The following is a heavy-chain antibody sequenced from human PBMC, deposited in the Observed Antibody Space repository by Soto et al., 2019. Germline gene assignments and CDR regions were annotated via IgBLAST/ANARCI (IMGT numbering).Heavy chain of an antibody. D-gene: IGHD6-13*01. Sequence: GGSLRLSCAASGFIFDDFTMHWVRLVPGKGLQWVSYINWDGRIAMYADSVKGRFTISRDNTNNHLYLQMNSLRSDGTALYYCAKDEGAAVESPGDWGHGTLVTVSS. CDR3: AKDEGAAVESPGD. CDR1: GFIFDDFT. CDR2: INWDGRIA. J-gene: IGHJ4*01. V-gene: IGHV3-43*01.